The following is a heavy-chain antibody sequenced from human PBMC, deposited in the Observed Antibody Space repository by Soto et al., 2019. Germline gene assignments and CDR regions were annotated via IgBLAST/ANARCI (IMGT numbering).Heavy chain of an antibody. J-gene: IGHJ4*02. D-gene: IGHD1-26*01. V-gene: IGHV3-30*18. CDR2: ISYDGSNK. Sequence: QVQLVESGGGVVQPGRSLRLSCAASGFTFSSYGMHWVRQAAGKGLEWVAVISYDGSNKYYADSVKGRFTISRDNSKNTLYLQMNSLRAEDTAVYYCAKNMGATTTLDYWGQGTLVTVSS. CDR1: GFTFSSYG. CDR3: AKNMGATTTLDY.